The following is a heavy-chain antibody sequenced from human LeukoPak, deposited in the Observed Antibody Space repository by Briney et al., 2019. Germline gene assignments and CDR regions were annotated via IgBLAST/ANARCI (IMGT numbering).Heavy chain of an antibody. J-gene: IGHJ6*02. CDR2: ISYDGSNK. Sequence: GGSLRLSCAASGFTFSSYAMHWVRQAPGKGLEWVAVISYDGSNKYYADSVKGRFTISRDNSKNTLYLQMNSLRAEDTAVYYCARDARGPLYYYYGMDVWGQGTTVTVSS. CDR1: GFTFSSYA. CDR3: ARDARGPLYYYYGMDV. V-gene: IGHV3-30*14.